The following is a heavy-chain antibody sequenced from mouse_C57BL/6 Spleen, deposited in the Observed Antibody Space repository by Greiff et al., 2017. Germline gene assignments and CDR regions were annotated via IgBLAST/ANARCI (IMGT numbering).Heavy chain of an antibody. CDR3: TTSDTTVVGGFDY. J-gene: IGHJ2*01. CDR1: GFNIKDYY. CDR2: IDPEDGDT. D-gene: IGHD1-1*01. Sequence: EVQLQQSGAELVRPGASVKLSCTASGFNIKDYYMHWVKQRPEQGLEWIGRIDPEDGDTEYAPKFQGKATMTADTSSNTAYLPLSSLTSEDTAVYYCTTSDTTVVGGFDYGGQGTTLTVSS. V-gene: IGHV14-1*01.